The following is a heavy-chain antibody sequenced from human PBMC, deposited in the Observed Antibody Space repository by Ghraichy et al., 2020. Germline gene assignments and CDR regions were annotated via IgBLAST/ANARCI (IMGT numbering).Heavy chain of an antibody. CDR1: GFTVSSNY. CDR2: ITTGGTT. J-gene: IGHJ6*02. Sequence: GGSLRLSCVVSGFTVSSNYMSWVRQAPGKGLEWVSIITTGGTTYYTHSVKGRFTISRHNSKNTVYLQMNSLRPEDTAMYFCASDGPQRSMAWWGQGTTVTVSS. V-gene: IGHV3-53*04. D-gene: IGHD2-8*01. CDR3: ASDGPQRSMAW.